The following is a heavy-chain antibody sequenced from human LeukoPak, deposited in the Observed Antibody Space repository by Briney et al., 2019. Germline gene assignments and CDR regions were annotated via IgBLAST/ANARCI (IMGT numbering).Heavy chain of an antibody. V-gene: IGHV1-2*02. Sequence: ASVKVSCKASGYTFTGYYMHWLRQAPGQGLEWMGWINPNSGGTNYAQKFQGRVTMTRDTSISTAYMELSRLRSDDTAVYYCARGRVVGAGYWGPRTLVTVSS. D-gene: IGHD2-15*01. CDR2: INPNSGGT. CDR3: ARGRVVGAGY. J-gene: IGHJ4*02. CDR1: GYTFTGYY.